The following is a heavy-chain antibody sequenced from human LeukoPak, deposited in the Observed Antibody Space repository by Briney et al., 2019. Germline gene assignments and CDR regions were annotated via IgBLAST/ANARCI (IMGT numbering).Heavy chain of an antibody. D-gene: IGHD4/OR15-4a*01. CDR1: GFTVSSNY. V-gene: IGHV3-66*04. Sequence: PGGSLRLSCAASGFTVSSNYMSWVRQAPGKGLEWVSVIYTNGNTYYADSVKGRFTISRDSSKNMLYLRMNSLRAEDTAVYYCARRAGAYSHPYDYWGQGTLVTVSS. CDR3: ARRAGAYSHPYDY. J-gene: IGHJ4*02. CDR2: IYTNGNT.